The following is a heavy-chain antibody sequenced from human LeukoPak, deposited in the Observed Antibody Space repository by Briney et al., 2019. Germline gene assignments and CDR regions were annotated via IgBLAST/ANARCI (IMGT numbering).Heavy chain of an antibody. V-gene: IGHV3-30-3*01. Sequence: GGSLRLSCAASGFTFSSYAMHWVRQAPGKGLEWVAVISHDGSNKYYADSVKGRLTISRDNSKNTLYLQMNSLRAEDTAGYYCARVVTYDFWSGYYPPNWFDPWGQGTLVTVSS. D-gene: IGHD3-3*01. CDR1: GFTFSSYA. J-gene: IGHJ5*02. CDR2: ISHDGSNK. CDR3: ARVVTYDFWSGYYPPNWFDP.